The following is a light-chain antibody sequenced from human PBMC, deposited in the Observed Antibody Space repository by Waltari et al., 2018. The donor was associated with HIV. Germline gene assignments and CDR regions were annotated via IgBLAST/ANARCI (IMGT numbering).Light chain of an antibody. V-gene: IGLV1-44*01. CDR2: TNN. Sequence: QPVLTQPPSASGTPAQRVTISCSGSSSNIATNTLNWYQQLPGTAPKLLIYTNNQRPSGVPARFSGSKSGTSASLAISGLQSDDDADYYCATWDDSLNGWVFGGGTRLTVL. CDR1: SSNIATNT. J-gene: IGLJ3*02. CDR3: ATWDDSLNGWV.